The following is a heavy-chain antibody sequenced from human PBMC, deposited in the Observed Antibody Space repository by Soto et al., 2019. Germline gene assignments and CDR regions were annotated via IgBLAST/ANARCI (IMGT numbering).Heavy chain of an antibody. CDR2: ISAYNGNT. V-gene: IGHV1-18*04. D-gene: IGHD1-7*01. CDR3: ASQGNWNYRLFGYYYYGMDV. J-gene: IGHJ6*02. CDR1: GYAFTSYG. Sequence: SGKLSCEDSGYAFTSYGIGWGGEAPVQGLEWMGWISAYNGNTNYAQKLQGRVTMTTDTSTSTAYVELRSLRSDDTAVYYCASQGNWNYRLFGYYYYGMDVWGQGTTLTVS.